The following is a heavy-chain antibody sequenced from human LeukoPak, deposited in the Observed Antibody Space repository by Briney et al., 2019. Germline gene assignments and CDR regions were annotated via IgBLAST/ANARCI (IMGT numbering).Heavy chain of an antibody. CDR2: SNAGNGNT. J-gene: IGHJ4*02. CDR1: GYIFTNYG. Sequence: ASVKVSCKASGYIFTNYGMHWVRQAPGQRLEWMGWSNAGNGNTKYSQEFQGRVTFTRDTSANTAYMELSSLRSEDMAVYYCARGADSGWFGDYWGQETLVTVSS. V-gene: IGHV1-3*02. CDR3: ARGADSGWFGDY. D-gene: IGHD6-19*01.